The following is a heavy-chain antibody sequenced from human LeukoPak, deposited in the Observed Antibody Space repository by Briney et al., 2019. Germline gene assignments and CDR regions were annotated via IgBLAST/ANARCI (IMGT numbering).Heavy chain of an antibody. CDR1: GFTFSGFA. D-gene: IGHD1-1*01. CDR3: AKANWVSNADAVW. V-gene: IGHV3-23*01. J-gene: IGHJ4*02. CDR2: ILDTGAGT. Sequence: PGGSLRLSCAASGFTFSGFAMSWVRQAPGKGLEWVSTILDTGAGTYYADSVKGRFTLSRDDSRNTVYLQLNNLRVEDTAIYYCAKANWVSNADAVWWGQGTQVTVSS.